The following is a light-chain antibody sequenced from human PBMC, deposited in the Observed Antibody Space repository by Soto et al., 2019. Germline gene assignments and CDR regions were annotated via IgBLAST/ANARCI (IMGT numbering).Light chain of an antibody. J-gene: IGKJ1*01. Sequence: DIQMTQSPSTLSASVGDRVTITCRASQSISSWLAWYQQNPGKAPKLLIYKASSLESGVPSRFSGSGSGTEFTLIISRLQPDDFATYYTQQYNSFWTFGQGTKVEIK. CDR2: KAS. CDR1: QSISSW. CDR3: QQYNSFWT. V-gene: IGKV1-5*03.